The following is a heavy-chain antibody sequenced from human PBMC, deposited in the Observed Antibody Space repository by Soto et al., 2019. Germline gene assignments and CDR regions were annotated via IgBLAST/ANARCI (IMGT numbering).Heavy chain of an antibody. CDR3: ARDPPYSSGWYAGFDP. CDR2: ISAYNGNT. V-gene: IGHV1-18*01. CDR1: GYTFTSYG. D-gene: IGHD6-19*01. Sequence: ASVKVSCKASGYTFTSYGISWVRQAPGQGLEWMGWISAYNGNTNYAQKLQGRVTMTTDTSTSTAYMGLRSLRSDDTAVYYCARDPPYSSGWYAGFDPWGQGTLVTVSS. J-gene: IGHJ5*02.